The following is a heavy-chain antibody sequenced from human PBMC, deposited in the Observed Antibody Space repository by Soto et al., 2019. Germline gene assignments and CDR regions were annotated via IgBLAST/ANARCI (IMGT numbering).Heavy chain of an antibody. J-gene: IGHJ4*02. CDR2: IHNGIT. V-gene: IGHV4-59*01. D-gene: IGHD3-10*01. CDR1: GDSIRDFY. CDR3: ARDKFAYDSGRYTWAY. Sequence: QVQLQASGPGLVKPSETLSLTCSLSGDSIRDFYWSWIRLPPGKTLEWIGYIHNGITNYNPSLKGRVTISVDTSKNQFFLNPNSVTAADTAMYYCARDKFAYDSGRYTWAYWGQGDLVTVSP.